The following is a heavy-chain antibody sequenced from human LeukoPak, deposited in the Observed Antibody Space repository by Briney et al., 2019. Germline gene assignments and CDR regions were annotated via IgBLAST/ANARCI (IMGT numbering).Heavy chain of an antibody. CDR1: GFTFSSYG. CDR3: AKDVSRSGTYYYYYMDV. J-gene: IGHJ6*03. D-gene: IGHD1-1*01. CDR2: IRHDGSNK. Sequence: GGSLRLSCAASGFTFSSYGMHWVRQAPGKGLEWVAFIRHDGSNKYYADSVKGRFTISRDNSKNTLYLQMNSLRAEDTAVYYCAKDVSRSGTYYYYYMDVRGKGTTVTISS. V-gene: IGHV3-30*02.